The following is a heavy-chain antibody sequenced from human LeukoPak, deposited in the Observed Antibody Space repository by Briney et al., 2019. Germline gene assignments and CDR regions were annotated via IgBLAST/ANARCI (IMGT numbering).Heavy chain of an antibody. Sequence: GASVKVSCKASGYTFTGYYMHWVRQAPGQGLEWMGWINPNSGGTNYAQKFQGRVTMTRDTSISTAYMELSRLRSDDTAVYYCASAPVGLGSGWDWVPDYWGQGTLVTVSS. CDR1: GYTFTGYY. V-gene: IGHV1-2*02. CDR3: ASAPVGLGSGWDWVPDY. D-gene: IGHD6-19*01. J-gene: IGHJ4*02. CDR2: INPNSGGT.